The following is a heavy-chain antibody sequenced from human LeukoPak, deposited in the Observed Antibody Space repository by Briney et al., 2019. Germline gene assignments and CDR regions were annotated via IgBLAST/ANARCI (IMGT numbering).Heavy chain of an antibody. V-gene: IGHV4-4*02. CDR3: ARSVTIVGGDYFDY. Sequence: SETLSLTCAVSGGSISSSNWWSWVRQPPGKGLEWIGEIYHSGSTNYNPPLKSRVTISVDKSKNQFSLKLSSATAADTAVYYCARSVTIVGGDYFDYWGQGTLVTVSS. J-gene: IGHJ4*02. CDR1: GGSISSSNW. CDR2: IYHSGST. D-gene: IGHD1-26*01.